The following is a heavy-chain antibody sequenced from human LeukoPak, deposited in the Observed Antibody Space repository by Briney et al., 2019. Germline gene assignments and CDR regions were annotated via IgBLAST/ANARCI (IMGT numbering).Heavy chain of an antibody. CDR3: ARMRRDSSGYYYLYYFDY. J-gene: IGHJ4*02. CDR2: MNPNSGNT. V-gene: IGHV1-8*02. Sequence: ASVKVSCKASGYTFTSYGISWVRQATGQGLERMGWMNPNSGNTGYAQKFQGRVTMTRNTSISTAYMELSSLRSEDTAVYYCARMRRDSSGYYYLYYFDYWGQGTLVTVSS. CDR1: GYTFTSYG. D-gene: IGHD3-22*01.